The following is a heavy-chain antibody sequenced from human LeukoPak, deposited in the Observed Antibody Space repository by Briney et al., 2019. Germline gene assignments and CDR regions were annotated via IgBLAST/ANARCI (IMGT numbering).Heavy chain of an antibody. CDR1: GFSFNDYY. V-gene: IGHV3-11*01. Sequence: GGSLRLSCAASGFSFNDYYMSWIRQAPGKGLEWLSYINIGGTNTHYADSVKGRFTISRDSAKKSLYLEMNNLRAEDTAVYYCATDGAGFDTWGQGVLVTVSS. J-gene: IGHJ5*02. CDR3: ATDGAGFDT. CDR2: INIGGTNT.